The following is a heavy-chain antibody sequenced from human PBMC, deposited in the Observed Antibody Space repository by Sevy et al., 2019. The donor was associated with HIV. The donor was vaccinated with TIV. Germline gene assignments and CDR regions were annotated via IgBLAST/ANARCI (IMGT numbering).Heavy chain of an antibody. CDR2: IRLDGNDK. D-gene: IGHD5-12*01. CDR3: ARDPGYSGYDWGALTYYFDY. Sequence: GGSLRLSCEAFGFSFSNYGMHWVRQAPGKGPEWVSSIRLDGNDKQYADSVKGGFTISRDNSKNTLNLQMNSLRAEDTAVYYCARDPGYSGYDWGALTYYFDYWGQGTLVTVSS. J-gene: IGHJ4*02. CDR1: GFSFSNYG. V-gene: IGHV3-30*02.